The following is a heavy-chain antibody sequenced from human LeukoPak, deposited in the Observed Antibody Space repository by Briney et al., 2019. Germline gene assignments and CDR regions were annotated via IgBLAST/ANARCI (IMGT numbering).Heavy chain of an antibody. Sequence: GGSLRLSCAASGFTFSSYAMSWVRQAPGKGLEWVSAISGSGGSTYYADSVKGRFTISRDNSKNTLYLQMYSMRADDTAVYYCAKGWHRSGRGDFDHWGQGTLVTVSS. CDR3: AKGWHRSGRGDFDH. J-gene: IGHJ4*02. CDR2: ISGSGGST. V-gene: IGHV3-23*01. D-gene: IGHD6-25*01. CDR1: GFTFSSYA.